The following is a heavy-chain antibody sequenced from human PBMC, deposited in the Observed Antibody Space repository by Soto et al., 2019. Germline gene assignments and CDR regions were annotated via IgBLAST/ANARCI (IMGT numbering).Heavy chain of an antibody. CDR3: ARDGRHYYDSSGYYYFDY. CDR1: GGSISSGGYY. V-gene: IGHV4-31*03. J-gene: IGHJ4*02. D-gene: IGHD3-22*01. Sequence: TSETLSLTCTVSGGSISSGGYYWSWIRQHPGKGLEWIGYIYYSGSTYYNPSLKSRVTISVDTSKNQFSLKLSSVTAAGTAVYYCARDGRHYYDSSGYYYFDYWGQGTLVTVSS. CDR2: IYYSGST.